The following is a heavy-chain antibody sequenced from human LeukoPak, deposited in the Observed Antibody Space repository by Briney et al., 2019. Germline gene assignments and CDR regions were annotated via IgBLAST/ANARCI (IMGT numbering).Heavy chain of an antibody. V-gene: IGHV4-31*03. J-gene: IGHJ6*03. CDR3: ARLTRAVWGVVPAPADYMDV. Sequence: SQTLSLTCTVSGGSISSGGYYWSWIRQHPGKGLEWIGYIYYSGSTYYNPSLKSRVTISVDTSKNQFSLKLSSVTAADTAVYYCARLTRAVWGVVPAPADYMDVWGKGTTVTVSS. CDR1: GGSISSGGYY. CDR2: IYYSGST. D-gene: IGHD2-2*01.